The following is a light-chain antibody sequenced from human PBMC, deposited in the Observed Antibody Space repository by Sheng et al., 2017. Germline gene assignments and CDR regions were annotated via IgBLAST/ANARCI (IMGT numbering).Light chain of an antibody. J-gene: IGKJ3*01. CDR2: AVS. CDR3: QQYDQVFRA. Sequence: IQMTQSPSSLSASVGDRVTITCQASQDIYNYLNWYQHKPGKAPNLLIYAVSNLEIGVPSRFSGSGSGTNFTFTINSLQPEDIATYYCQQYDQVFRAFGPGTKVDLK. CDR1: QDIYNY. V-gene: IGKV1-33*01.